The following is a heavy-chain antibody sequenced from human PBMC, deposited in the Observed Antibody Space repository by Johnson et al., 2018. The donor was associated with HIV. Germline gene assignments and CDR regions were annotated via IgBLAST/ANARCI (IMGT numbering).Heavy chain of an antibody. CDR2: ISYDGGNK. CDR1: GFTVSSNY. Sequence: QVQLVESGGGLVQPGGSLRLSCAASGFTVSSNYMSWVRQAPGKGLEWVAVISYDGGNKYYADSVKGRFTISRDNSKNTLYLQMNSLRAEDTALYYCAKGIAARPPGDAAFNIWGQGTMVTVSS. CDR3: AKGIAARPPGDAAFNI. J-gene: IGHJ3*02. D-gene: IGHD6-6*01. V-gene: IGHV3-30*18.